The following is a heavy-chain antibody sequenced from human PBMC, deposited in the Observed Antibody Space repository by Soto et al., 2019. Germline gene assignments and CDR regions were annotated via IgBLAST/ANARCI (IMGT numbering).Heavy chain of an antibody. Sequence: QVHLVQSGAEVKKRGASVKVSCKASGYTFTNYYIHWVRQAPGQGLEWLGIIRPSGGRTEYAQRFQGRVTMTRDTSTSTVYMELTSLTSEDTAVYYCAREPNESYYFDYWGQGTLVTVSS. V-gene: IGHV1-46*01. CDR1: GYTFTNYY. D-gene: IGHD5-18*01. CDR2: IRPSGGRT. J-gene: IGHJ4*02. CDR3: AREPNESYYFDY.